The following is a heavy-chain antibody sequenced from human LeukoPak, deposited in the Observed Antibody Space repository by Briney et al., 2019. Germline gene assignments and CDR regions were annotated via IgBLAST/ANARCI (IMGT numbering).Heavy chain of an antibody. CDR2: INGSGGST. V-gene: IGHV3-23*01. CDR1: GFTFSSYA. Sequence: GGSLRLSCAASGFTFSSYAMSWVRQAPGKGLEWVSAINGSGGSTYYADSVKGRFTISRDNSKITLYLQMNSLRAEDTAVYYCAKGALPAAISRYFDLWGRGTLVTVSS. CDR3: AKGALPAAISRYFDL. D-gene: IGHD2-2*01. J-gene: IGHJ2*01.